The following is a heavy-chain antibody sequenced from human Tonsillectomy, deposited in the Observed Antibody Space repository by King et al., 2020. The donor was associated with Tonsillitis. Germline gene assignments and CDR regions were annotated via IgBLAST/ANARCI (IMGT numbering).Heavy chain of an antibody. CDR2: IYWDDDK. CDR1: GFSLSTSGVG. J-gene: IGHJ3*02. V-gene: IGHV2-5*05. D-gene: IGHD6-13*01. Sequence: ITLKESVPPLVKPTQNLTLTCTFSGFSLSTSGVGVCWMREPPVKSLECFALIYWDDDKPYGPFLRSRVTISKDTSKNQVVLTMTKMDPLDTGTYYCAHRKNAAASGTGAFDIWGQGTVVTVSS. CDR3: AHRKNAAASGTGAFDI.